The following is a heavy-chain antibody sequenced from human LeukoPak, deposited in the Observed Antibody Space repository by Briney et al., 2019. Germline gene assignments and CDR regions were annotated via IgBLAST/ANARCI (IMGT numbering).Heavy chain of an antibody. Sequence: SGGSLRLSCAASGFTFSNYGMHWVRQAPGKGLEWVAIIPYDGSNKDYADSVKGRFTISRDNSKNTLYLQMNSLRAEDTAVYYCARERRDYYYDSSGYYGLFDYWGQGTLVTVSS. CDR1: GFTFSNYG. CDR3: ARERRDYYYDSSGYYGLFDY. V-gene: IGHV3-30*03. CDR2: IPYDGSNK. J-gene: IGHJ4*02. D-gene: IGHD3-22*01.